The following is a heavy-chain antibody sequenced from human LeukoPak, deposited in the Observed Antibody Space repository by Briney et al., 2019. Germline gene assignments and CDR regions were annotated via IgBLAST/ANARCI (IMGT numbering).Heavy chain of an antibody. Sequence: PGGSLRLSCAASGFTFSSYGMHWVRQAPGKGLEWVAVISYDGSNKYYADSVKGRFTISRDNSKNTLHLQMNSLRAEDTAVYYCAKDRVRGVIREDCFDYWGQGTLVTVSS. J-gene: IGHJ4*02. D-gene: IGHD3-10*01. CDR1: GFTFSSYG. V-gene: IGHV3-30*18. CDR2: ISYDGSNK. CDR3: AKDRVRGVIREDCFDY.